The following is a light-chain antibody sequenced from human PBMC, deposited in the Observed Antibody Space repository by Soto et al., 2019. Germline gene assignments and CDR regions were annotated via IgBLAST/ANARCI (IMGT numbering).Light chain of an antibody. V-gene: IGLV2-14*01. J-gene: IGLJ2*01. Sequence: QSALTQPASVSGSPGQSITISCTGTISDVGGHGYVSWYQQHPGKAPKLMIYEVTYRPSGVSDRFSGSKSGDTATLTISGLRPEDESFYFCSSYSSTDALLVFGGGTKVTVL. CDR3: SSYSSTDALLV. CDR1: ISDVGGHGY. CDR2: EVT.